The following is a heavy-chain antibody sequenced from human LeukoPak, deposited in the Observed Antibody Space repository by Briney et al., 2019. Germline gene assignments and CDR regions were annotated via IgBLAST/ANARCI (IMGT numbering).Heavy chain of an antibody. CDR2: ISAYNGNT. CDR3: ARSSYDSSGYYYDY. J-gene: IGHJ4*02. D-gene: IGHD3-22*01. Sequence: ASVKVSCKASGGTFSSYAISWVRQAPGQGLEWMGWISAYNGNTNYAQKLQGRVTMTTDTSTSTAYMELRSLRSDDTAVYYCARSSYDSSGYYYDYWGQGTLVTVSS. CDR1: GGTFSSYA. V-gene: IGHV1-18*01.